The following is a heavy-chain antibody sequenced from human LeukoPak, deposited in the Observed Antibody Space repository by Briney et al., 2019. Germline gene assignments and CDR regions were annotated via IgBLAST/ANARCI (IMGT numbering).Heavy chain of an antibody. D-gene: IGHD3-9*01. CDR3: AVDLLRYFDWPERI. CDR2: IYYSGST. Sequence: SETLSLTCTVSGGSISSYYWSWIRQPPGKGLEWIGYIYYSGSTNYNPSLKSRVTISVDTSKNQFSLKLSSVTAADTAVYYCAVDLLRYFDWPERIWGQGTMVTVSS. CDR1: GGSISSYY. V-gene: IGHV4-59*08. J-gene: IGHJ3*02.